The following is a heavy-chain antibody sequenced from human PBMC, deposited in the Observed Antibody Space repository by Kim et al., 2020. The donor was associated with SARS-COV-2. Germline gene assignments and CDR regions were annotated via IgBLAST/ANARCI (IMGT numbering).Heavy chain of an antibody. CDR3: TREIAGTTVDY. CDR2: IFHYGGT. V-gene: IGHV4-38-2*02. J-gene: IGHJ4*02. Sequence: SETLSLTCTVSYYSITSTYYWGWIRQPPGKGLEWIGSIFHYGGTYYNPSLKSRVTISVDTSKNQFSLNMNYVTAADTAVYYCTREIAGTTVDYWGQGTLVTVSS. D-gene: IGHD4-17*01. CDR1: YYSITSTYY.